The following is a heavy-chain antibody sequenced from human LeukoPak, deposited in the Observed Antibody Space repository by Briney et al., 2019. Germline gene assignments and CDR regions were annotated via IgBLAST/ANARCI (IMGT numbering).Heavy chain of an antibody. CDR3: ARDLTLGKPDYFDH. D-gene: IGHD7-27*01. J-gene: IGHJ4*02. CDR2: TSLDGSNK. Sequence: GGSLRLSCVASGFSFTNYDIHWVRQAPGRGLEWVAVTSLDGSNKLYTDTVRGRFIISRDNSKNTVYLQMDSQRAEDTAVYYCARDLTLGKPDYFDHWGQGTLVTVSS. CDR1: GFSFTNYD. V-gene: IGHV3-30-3*01.